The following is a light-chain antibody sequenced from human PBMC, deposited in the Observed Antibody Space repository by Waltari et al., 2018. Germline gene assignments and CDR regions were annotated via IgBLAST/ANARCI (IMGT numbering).Light chain of an antibody. CDR2: EVS. Sequence: QAALTPPPPASGSPGPPVTISCTGTSSYVGGFASVSWYQQHPGKVPRLMIYEVSKRPSGVPDRFSGSKSGNTASLTVSGLQVEDEADYYCSSFAGSSQMLFGGGTKLTVL. V-gene: IGLV2-8*01. CDR3: SSFAGSSQML. J-gene: IGLJ2*01. CDR1: SSYVGGFAS.